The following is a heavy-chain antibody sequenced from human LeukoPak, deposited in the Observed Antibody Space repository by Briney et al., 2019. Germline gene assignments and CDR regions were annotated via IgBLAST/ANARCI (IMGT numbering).Heavy chain of an antibody. D-gene: IGHD6-25*01. CDR1: GFTFSNYY. Sequence: GGSLRLSCVASGFTFSNYYMTWARQAPGKGLEWVSGVSDRGGLTYYADSVKGRFTISRDNSKNTLYLQANSLGAEDTAVYYCATYGQRLPYDYWGQGTLVTVSS. V-gene: IGHV3-23*01. J-gene: IGHJ4*02. CDR2: VSDRGGLT. CDR3: ATYGQRLPYDY.